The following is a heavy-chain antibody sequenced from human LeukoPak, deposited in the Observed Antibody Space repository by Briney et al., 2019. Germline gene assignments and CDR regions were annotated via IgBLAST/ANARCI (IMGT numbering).Heavy chain of an antibody. CDR3: ASNIVVVVAATIFDY. Sequence: SETLSLTCSVSDGSISSSSYYWGWIRQPPGKGLEWIGSIYYSGSTYYNPSLKSRVTISVDTSKNQFSLKLSSVTAADTAVYYCASNIVVVVAATIFDYWGQGTLVTVSS. CDR1: DGSISSSSYY. CDR2: IYYSGST. D-gene: IGHD2-15*01. V-gene: IGHV4-39*01. J-gene: IGHJ4*02.